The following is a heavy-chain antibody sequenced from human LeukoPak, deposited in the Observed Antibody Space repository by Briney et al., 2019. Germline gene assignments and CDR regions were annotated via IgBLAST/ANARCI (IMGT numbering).Heavy chain of an antibody. CDR2: ISYDGSNK. CDR3: AKAGSYYNGARHYFDY. Sequence: GGSLRLSCAASGFTFSSYVMHWVRQAPGKGLEWVADISYDGSNKFYADSVKGRSTISRDNSKNTPYLQMNSLRAEDTAVYYCAKAGSYYNGARHYFDYWGQGTLVTVSS. J-gene: IGHJ4*02. CDR1: GFTFSSYV. V-gene: IGHV3-30*18. D-gene: IGHD3-10*01.